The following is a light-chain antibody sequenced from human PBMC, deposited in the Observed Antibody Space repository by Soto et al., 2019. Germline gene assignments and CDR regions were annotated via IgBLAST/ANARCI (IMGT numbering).Light chain of an antibody. CDR2: TGT. V-gene: IGKV1-12*01. CDR3: QQANSFALS. J-gene: IGKJ4*01. CDR1: QHISNW. Sequence: DIPMTQSPSSVYPSVGDRVSITCRASQHISNWLAWYQQKPGRAPKLLIYTGTSLQSEVPSRLSGTGSGTDFTLTISSLQSEDVATYYCQQANSFALSFGGATKVEI.